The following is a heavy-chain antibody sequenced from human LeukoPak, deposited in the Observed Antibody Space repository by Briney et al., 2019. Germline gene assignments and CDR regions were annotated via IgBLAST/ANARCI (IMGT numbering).Heavy chain of an antibody. CDR1: GGTFSSYA. J-gene: IGHJ4*02. CDR2: IIPIFGTA. D-gene: IGHD3-10*01. Sequence: ASVKVSCKASGGTFSSYAISWVRQAPGQGLEWMGGIIPIFGTANYAQKFQGRVTTTADESTSTAYMELSSLRSEDTAVYYCARSFGEQAMYYFDYWGQGPLVTVSS. CDR3: ARSFGEQAMYYFDY. V-gene: IGHV1-69*13.